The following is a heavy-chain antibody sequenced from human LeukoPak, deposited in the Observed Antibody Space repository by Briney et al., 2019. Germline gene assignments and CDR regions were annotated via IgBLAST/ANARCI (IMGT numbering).Heavy chain of an antibody. Sequence: PGGSLRLSCAASGFTVSSNYMSWVRQAPGKGLEWVSVIYSGGSTYYADSVKGRFTISRDNSKNTLYLQMNSLRAEDTAVYYCATTGIGATVGVYYFLGMDVWGQGTTVTVSS. CDR2: IYSGGST. CDR1: GFTVSSNY. D-gene: IGHD4-23*01. J-gene: IGHJ6*02. V-gene: IGHV3-53*01. CDR3: ATTGIGATVGVYYFLGMDV.